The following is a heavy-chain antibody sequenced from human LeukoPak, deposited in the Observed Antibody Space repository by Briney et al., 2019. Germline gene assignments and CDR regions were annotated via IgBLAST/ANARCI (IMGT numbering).Heavy chain of an antibody. J-gene: IGHJ4*02. V-gene: IGHV4-59*01. CDR3: ARVGGYDFWSGLSYFDC. CDR1: VGSLSSYY. CDR2: IYYSGST. Sequence: PSETLSLTCTVSVGSLSSYYWTWIRQPPGKGLEWIGYIYYSGSTNYNPSLKSRVTISVDTSKNQFSQKLSSVTTADTAVYYCARVGGYDFWSGLSYFDCWGQGSLVTVSS. D-gene: IGHD3-3*01.